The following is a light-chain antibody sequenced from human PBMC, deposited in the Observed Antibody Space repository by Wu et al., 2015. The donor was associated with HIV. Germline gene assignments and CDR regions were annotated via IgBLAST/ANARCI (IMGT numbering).Light chain of an antibody. V-gene: IGKV3-20*01. CDR1: QSLSNNY. Sequence: IVLTQFPETLSLSLGERATLSCRASQSLSNNYLAWYQQKPGQAPRLLVYGVSNRATGTPDRFSGGGSGTDFTLTISRLEPEDFAVYYCQQYGSSRWTFGQGTKVEIK. CDR3: QQYGSSRWT. J-gene: IGKJ1*01. CDR2: GVS.